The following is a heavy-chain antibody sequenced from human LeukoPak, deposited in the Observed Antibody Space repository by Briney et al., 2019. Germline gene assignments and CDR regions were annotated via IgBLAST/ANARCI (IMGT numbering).Heavy chain of an antibody. J-gene: IGHJ6*03. CDR1: VGSISSGGYY. V-gene: IGHV4-31*03. CDR3: ASAGPLVTPRFAYYYMDV. D-gene: IGHD3-9*01. CDR2: IYYSGST. Sequence: PSETLSLTCTVAVGSISSGGYYWTWIRQPPGTGLEWVGYIYYSGSTYYNPSLKSRVTISVDTSKNQFSLKLSSVTAADTAVYYCASAGPLVTPRFAYYYMDVWGKGTTVTVSS.